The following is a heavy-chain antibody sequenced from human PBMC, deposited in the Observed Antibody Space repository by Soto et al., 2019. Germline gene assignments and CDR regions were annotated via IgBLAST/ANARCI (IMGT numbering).Heavy chain of an antibody. CDR3: VGSGSYSTHDY. D-gene: IGHD3-10*01. CDR2: IKSKTDGGTT. V-gene: IGHV3-15*07. J-gene: IGHJ4*02. CDR1: GLTFSNAW. Sequence: GGSLRLSCAASGLTFSNAWTNWVRQAPGKGLEWVGRIKSKTDGGTTDYAAPVKGRFTLSREDSKNTVYLQMNSLKTEDTAVYYCVGSGSYSTHDYWGQGTLVTVSS.